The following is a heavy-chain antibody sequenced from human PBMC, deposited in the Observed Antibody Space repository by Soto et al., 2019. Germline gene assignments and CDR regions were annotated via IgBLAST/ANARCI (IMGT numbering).Heavy chain of an antibody. CDR3: ARDHSSSWHDFDY. CDR2: ISGYNGNT. Sequence: GALVKVSCKASGYTFFNFGNNWGRQAPGQGLEWMGWISGYNGNTNYAQKFQDRVTMTTDTSASTAYMELWSLRSDDTAMYYCARDHSSSWHDFDYWGQGTLVTV. V-gene: IGHV1-18*01. J-gene: IGHJ4*02. CDR1: GYTFFNFG. D-gene: IGHD6-13*01.